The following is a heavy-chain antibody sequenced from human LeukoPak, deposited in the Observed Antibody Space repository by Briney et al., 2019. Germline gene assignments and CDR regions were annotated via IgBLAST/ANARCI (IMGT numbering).Heavy chain of an antibody. Sequence: SETLSLTCTVSGGSVSIGSYFGGWIRQPPGRGLEWIGYIYYSGSTNYNPSLKSRVTISVDTSKNQFSLKLSSVTAADPAVYYCARVVYGSGSTILELYYYYYMDVWGKGTTVTVSS. D-gene: IGHD3-10*01. CDR2: IYYSGST. V-gene: IGHV4-61*01. J-gene: IGHJ6*03. CDR1: GGSVSIGSYF. CDR3: ARVVYGSGSTILELYYYYYMDV.